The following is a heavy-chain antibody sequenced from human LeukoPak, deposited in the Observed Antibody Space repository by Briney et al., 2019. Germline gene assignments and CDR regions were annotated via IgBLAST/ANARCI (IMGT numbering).Heavy chain of an antibody. J-gene: IGHJ4*02. CDR2: IYCNDDK. D-gene: IGHD3-22*01. V-gene: IGHV2-5*01. CDR1: GFSLSPSGVG. Sequence: TGPTLVNPTQALTLTCTFSGFSLSPSGVGVGWIRQTPGKALESLTLIYCNDDKLYSPSMKSRLNITKETSQNQVVLTMTNMEPVDTATYYCARNYYDSSGYYRFDYWGQGTLVPVPS. CDR3: ARNYYDSSGYYRFDY.